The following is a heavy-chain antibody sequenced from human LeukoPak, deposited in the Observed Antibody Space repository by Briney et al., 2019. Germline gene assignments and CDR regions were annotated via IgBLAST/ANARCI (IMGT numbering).Heavy chain of an antibody. V-gene: IGHV4-34*01. CDR3: ARGLRFLEWIFRGYMDV. CDR1: GGSFSGYY. D-gene: IGHD3-3*01. J-gene: IGHJ6*03. CDR2: INHSGST. Sequence: SETLSLTCAVYGGSFSGYYWSWIRQPPGKGLEWIGEINHSGSTNYNPSLKSRVTISVDTSKNQFSLKLSSVTAADTAVYYCARGLRFLEWIFRGYMDVWGKGTTVTVSS.